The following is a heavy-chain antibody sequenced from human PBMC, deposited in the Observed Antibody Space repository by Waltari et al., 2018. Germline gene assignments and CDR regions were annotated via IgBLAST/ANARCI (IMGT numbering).Heavy chain of an antibody. CDR1: GFVFRNYG. Sequence: QMEVVESGGGVVHVGGSLRLSCVASGFVFRNYGLHWVRQAPGKGLGWVAIISYDGSQKYYVESVKGRFTISRDDSKNTMYLQMSSLRVEDTAVYFCAKDDSGAELDPWGQGTLVTVSS. CDR2: ISYDGSQK. CDR3: AKDDSGAELDP. V-gene: IGHV3-30*18. D-gene: IGHD3-10*01. J-gene: IGHJ5*02.